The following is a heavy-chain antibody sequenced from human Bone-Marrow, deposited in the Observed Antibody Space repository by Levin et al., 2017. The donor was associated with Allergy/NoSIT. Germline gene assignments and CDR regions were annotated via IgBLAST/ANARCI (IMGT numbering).Heavy chain of an antibody. CDR3: AKGTSMTTVTLADY. J-gene: IGHJ4*02. Sequence: GESLKISCAASGFTFSSYGMHWVRQAPGKGLEWVAVISYDGSNKYYADSVKGRFTISRDNSKNTLYLQMNSLRAEDTAVYYCAKGTSMTTVTLADYWGQGTLVTVSS. CDR2: ISYDGSNK. V-gene: IGHV3-30*18. D-gene: IGHD4-17*01. CDR1: GFTFSSYG.